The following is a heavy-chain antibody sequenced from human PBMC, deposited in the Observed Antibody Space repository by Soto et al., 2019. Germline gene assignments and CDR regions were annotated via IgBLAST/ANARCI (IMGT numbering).Heavy chain of an antibody. V-gene: IGHV4-4*02. D-gene: IGHD6-19*01. J-gene: IGHJ4*02. CDR2: IYHSGST. CDR3: ARIAVAGTRFDY. Sequence: QVQLQESGPGLVKPSGTLSLTCAVSGGSISSSNWWSWVRQPPGKGLEWIGEIYHSGSTNYNPSPKVRVTRSVAKSKDQFSLKLGSVTAADTAVYYCARIAVAGTRFDYWGQGTLVTVSS. CDR1: GGSISSSNW.